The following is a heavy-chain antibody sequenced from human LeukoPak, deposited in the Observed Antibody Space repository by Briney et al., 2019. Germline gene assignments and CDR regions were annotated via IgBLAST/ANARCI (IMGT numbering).Heavy chain of an antibody. V-gene: IGHV3-15*01. CDR1: GFTFSSYG. CDR2: IKSKTDGGTT. J-gene: IGHJ4*02. Sequence: GGTLRLSCAASGFTFSSYGMSWVRQAPGKGLEWVGRIKSKTDGGTTDYAAPVKGRFTISRDDSKNTLYLQMNSLKTEDTAVYYCTTVNVMEYYFDYWGQGTLVTVSS. D-gene: IGHD3-3*01. CDR3: TTVNVMEYYFDY.